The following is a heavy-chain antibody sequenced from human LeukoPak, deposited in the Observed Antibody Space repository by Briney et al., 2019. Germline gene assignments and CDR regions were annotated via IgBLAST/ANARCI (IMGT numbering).Heavy chain of an antibody. D-gene: IGHD3-22*01. CDR1: GFTFSSYW. J-gene: IGHJ4*02. Sequence: GGSLRLSCAASGFTFSSYWMSWVRQAPGKGLEWVANIKQDGSEKYYVDSVKGRFTISRDNAKNSLYLQMNNLRAEDTAVYYCARDSYDSSGSLPDYWGQGTLVTVSS. CDR2: IKQDGSEK. CDR3: ARDSYDSSGSLPDY. V-gene: IGHV3-7*01.